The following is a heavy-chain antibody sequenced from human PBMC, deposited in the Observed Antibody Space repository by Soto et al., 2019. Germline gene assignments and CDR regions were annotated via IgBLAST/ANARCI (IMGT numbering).Heavy chain of an antibody. D-gene: IGHD3-10*01. J-gene: IGHJ4*02. Sequence: GASVKVSCKVSGCTLTELSMHWVRQAPGKGLEWMGSSDPEDGEIIYAQKFQGRVTMTEDTSTDTAYMELSRLRSEDTAVYYCATVGGVKTIVRGVFVNENPRGQGTLVTVSS. V-gene: IGHV1-24*01. CDR3: ATVGGVKTIVRGVFVNENP. CDR2: SDPEDGEI. CDR1: GCTLTELS.